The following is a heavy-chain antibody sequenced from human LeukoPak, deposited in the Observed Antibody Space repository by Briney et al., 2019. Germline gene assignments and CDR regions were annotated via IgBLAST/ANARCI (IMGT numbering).Heavy chain of an antibody. Sequence: GGSLRLSCAASGFTFSSYGMHWVRQAPGKGLEWVAVISYDGSNKYYADSVKGRFTISRDNSKNTLYLQMNSLRAEDTAVYYCAKEPLFRAAAGSDDYWGQGTLVTVSS. CDR2: ISYDGSNK. D-gene: IGHD6-13*01. J-gene: IGHJ4*02. CDR3: AKEPLFRAAAGSDDY. CDR1: GFTFSSYG. V-gene: IGHV3-30*18.